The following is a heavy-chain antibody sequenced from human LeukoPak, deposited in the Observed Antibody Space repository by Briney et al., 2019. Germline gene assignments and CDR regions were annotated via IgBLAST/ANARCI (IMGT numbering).Heavy chain of an antibody. J-gene: IGHJ6*03. Sequence: GGSLRLSCAASGFTFSSYEMNWVRQAPGKGLEWVSYISSSGSTIYYADSVKGRFTISRDNAKNSLYLQMNSLRAEDTAVYYCAKEGAYSSSSDYYMDVWGKGTTVTVSS. V-gene: IGHV3-48*03. D-gene: IGHD6-6*01. CDR3: AKEGAYSSSSDYYMDV. CDR1: GFTFSSYE. CDR2: ISSSGSTI.